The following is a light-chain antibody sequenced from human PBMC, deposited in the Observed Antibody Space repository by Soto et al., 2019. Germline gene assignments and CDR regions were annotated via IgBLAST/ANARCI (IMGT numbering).Light chain of an antibody. CDR2: DAS. V-gene: IGKV1D-13*01. J-gene: IGKJ4*01. CDR3: QQFNNLLT. Sequence: AIQLTQSPSSLSASVGDRVTITCRASQGISSALAWYQQKPGKAPKLLIYDASSLESGVPSRFSGSGSGTDVTLTISSLQPEDFATYYCQQFNNLLTFGGGTKVESK. CDR1: QGISSA.